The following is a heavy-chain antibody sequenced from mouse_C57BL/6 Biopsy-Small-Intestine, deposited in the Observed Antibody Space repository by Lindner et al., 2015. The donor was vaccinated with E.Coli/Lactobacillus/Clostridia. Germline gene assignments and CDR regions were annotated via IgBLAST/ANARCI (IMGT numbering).Heavy chain of an antibody. V-gene: IGHV1-82*01. Sequence: VQLQESGPELVKPGASVKISCKASGYAFSSSWMNWVKQRPGKGLEWIGRIYPGDRDTNYNGKFKGKATLTADKSSSTAYMQLSSLTSEDSAVYFCARNAYYSNYAWFAYWGQGTLVTVSA. CDR2: IYPGDRDT. CDR1: GYAFSSSW. D-gene: IGHD2-5*01. J-gene: IGHJ3*01. CDR3: ARNAYYSNYAWFAY.